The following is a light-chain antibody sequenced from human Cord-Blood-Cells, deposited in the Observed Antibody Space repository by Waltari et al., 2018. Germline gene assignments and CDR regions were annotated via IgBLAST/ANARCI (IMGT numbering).Light chain of an antibody. CDR3: QQYYSTPYS. CDR2: WAS. J-gene: IGKJ2*03. Sequence: DIVMTQSPDSLAVSLGERATSKSKSSQSVLDSSNNKNYLAWYQQKPGQPPKLLIYWASTRESGVPDRFSGSGSGTDFTLTISSLQAEDVAVYYCQQYYSTPYSFGQGTKLEIK. CDR1: QSVLDSSNNKNY. V-gene: IGKV4-1*01.